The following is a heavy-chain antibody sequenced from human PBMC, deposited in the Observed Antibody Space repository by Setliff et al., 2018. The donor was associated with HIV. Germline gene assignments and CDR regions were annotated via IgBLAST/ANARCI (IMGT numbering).Heavy chain of an antibody. D-gene: IGHD4-17*01. CDR1: GASISSNSYY. CDR2: IYHNGNT. J-gene: IGHJ4*02. V-gene: IGHV4-39*07. CDR3: ARDWRAYGVLGS. Sequence: SETLSLTCSVSGASISSNSYYWGWIRQPPGKGLEWVGSIYHNGNTNYSPSLKNRVTMSVDNSKNQFSLMVRSVTAADTAVYYCARDWRAYGVLGSWGQGMLVTVSS.